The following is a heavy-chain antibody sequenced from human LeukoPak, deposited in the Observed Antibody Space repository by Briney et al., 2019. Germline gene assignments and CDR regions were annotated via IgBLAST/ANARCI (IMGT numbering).Heavy chain of an antibody. CDR1: GFTFSNYW. V-gene: IGHV3-7*01. CDR2: IKPDGGAQ. D-gene: IGHD1-26*01. J-gene: IGHJ4*02. CDR3: ARDPSGSYRPFDY. Sequence: GGSPRLSCAASGFTFSNYWMTWVRQAPGKVLEWVANIKPDGGAQYYADSVRGRFTISRDNAKNSLYLQMNSLRAEDTAVYYCARDPSGSYRPFDYWGQGTLVTASS.